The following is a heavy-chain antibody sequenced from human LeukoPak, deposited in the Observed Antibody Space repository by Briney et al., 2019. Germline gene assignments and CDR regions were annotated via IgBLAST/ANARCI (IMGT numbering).Heavy chain of an antibody. Sequence: PGGSLRLSCVVSGFTFSNYWMNWVRQAPGKGLEWVGDINPRGNVQKYVDSVKGRFTISRDNAKNSLFLQMSSLRAEDTAVYYCARGYCGRDGCSRGYWGLGTLVTVSS. CDR2: INPRGNVQ. D-gene: IGHD2-21*01. CDR3: ARGYCGRDGCSRGY. CDR1: GFTFSNYW. J-gene: IGHJ4*02. V-gene: IGHV3-7*03.